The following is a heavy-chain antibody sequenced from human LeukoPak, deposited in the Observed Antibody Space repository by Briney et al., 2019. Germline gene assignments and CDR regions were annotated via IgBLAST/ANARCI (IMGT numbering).Heavy chain of an antibody. V-gene: IGHV3-53*01. J-gene: IGHJ6*03. CDR2: IYSGGST. Sequence: GALRLSCAASGFIVSSNYMSWVRQAPGKGLEWVSVIYSGGSTYYADSVKGRFTISRDNSKNTLYLQMNSLRAEDTAVYYCARARGVVPAATGYYYYYMDVWGKGTTVTVSS. D-gene: IGHD2-2*01. CDR1: GFIVSSNY. CDR3: ARARGVVPAATGYYYYYMDV.